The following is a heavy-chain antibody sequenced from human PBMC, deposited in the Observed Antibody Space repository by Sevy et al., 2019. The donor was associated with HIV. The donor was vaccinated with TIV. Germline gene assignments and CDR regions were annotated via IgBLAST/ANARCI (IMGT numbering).Heavy chain of an antibody. CDR3: ASEGAGYSSCWYPYYHYGIDV. V-gene: IGHV4-39*01. CDR2: IYYSGST. Sequence: SETLSLTCTVSGGSISSSSYYWGWIRQPPGKGLEWIGSIYYSGSTYYNPSLKSRVTISVATSQNQFSLKVSSVTAAVTAVYYCASEGAGYSSCWYPYYHYGIDVWGQGTTVTVSS. CDR1: GGSISSSSYY. J-gene: IGHJ6*02. D-gene: IGHD6-13*01.